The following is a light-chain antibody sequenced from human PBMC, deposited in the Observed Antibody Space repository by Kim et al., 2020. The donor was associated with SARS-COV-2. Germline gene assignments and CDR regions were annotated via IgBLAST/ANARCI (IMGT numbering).Light chain of an antibody. CDR2: DNN. CDR1: SSNIENNY. Sequence: GQKVTISCSGRSSNIENNYVSWYQVRPGTAPNLLIYDNNQRPSGIPDRFSGSKSGTSATLGITGLQTGDEADYYCGTWDSRLSVVVFGGGTQLTVL. V-gene: IGLV1-51*01. J-gene: IGLJ2*01. CDR3: GTWDSRLSVVV.